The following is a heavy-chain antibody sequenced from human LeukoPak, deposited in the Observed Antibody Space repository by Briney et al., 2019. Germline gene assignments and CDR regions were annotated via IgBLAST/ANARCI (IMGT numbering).Heavy chain of an antibody. CDR3: ARGVDSAYYYGSGRNYFDY. CDR1: GGTISSYY. J-gene: IGHJ4*02. Sequence: SETLSLTCTVSGGTISSYYWSWIRQPPGKGLEWFGYIYYSGSTNYNPSLNSRVTISVDTSKNQFSLKLSSVTAADTAVYYCARGVDSAYYYGSGRNYFDYWGQGTLVTVSS. D-gene: IGHD3-10*01. V-gene: IGHV4-59*01. CDR2: IYYSGST.